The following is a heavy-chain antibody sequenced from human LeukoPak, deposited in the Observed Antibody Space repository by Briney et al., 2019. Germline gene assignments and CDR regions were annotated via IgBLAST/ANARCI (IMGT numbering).Heavy chain of an antibody. CDR3: ARRRGGNRYYYYYYYMDV. CDR2: INHSGST. J-gene: IGHJ6*03. D-gene: IGHD1-26*01. V-gene: IGHV4-38-2*02. Sequence: SETLSLTCTVSGYSISSGHYWAWIRQPPGKGLEWIGEINHSGSTNYNPSLKSRVTISVDTSKNQFSLKLSSVTAADTAVYYCARRRGGNRYYYYYYYMDVWGKGTTVTVSS. CDR1: GYSISSGHY.